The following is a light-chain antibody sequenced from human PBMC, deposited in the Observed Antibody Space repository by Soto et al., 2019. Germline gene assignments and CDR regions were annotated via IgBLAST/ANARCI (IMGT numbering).Light chain of an antibody. CDR1: SSDVGSYNL. J-gene: IGLJ2*01. CDR3: CSYAGSSNVV. V-gene: IGLV2-23*01. CDR2: EGS. Sequence: QSVLTQPASVSGSPGQSITISFTGTSSDVGSYNLVSWYQQHPGKAPKLMIYEGSKRPSGVSNRFSGSKSGNTASLTISGLQAEDEADYYCCSYAGSSNVVFGGGTKVTVL.